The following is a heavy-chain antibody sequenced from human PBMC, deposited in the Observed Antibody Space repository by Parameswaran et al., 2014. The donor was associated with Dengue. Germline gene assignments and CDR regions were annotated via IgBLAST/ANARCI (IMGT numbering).Heavy chain of an antibody. CDR3: AREGYCSSTSCYGYYYYGMDV. J-gene: IGHJ6*02. V-gene: IGHV1-8*01. D-gene: IGHD2-2*01. CDR2: MNPNSGNT. Sequence: WVRQAPGQGLEWMGWMNPNSGNTGYAQKFQGRVTMTRNTSISTAYMELSSLRSEDTAVYYCAREGYCSSTSCYGYYYYGMDVWGQGTTVTVSS.